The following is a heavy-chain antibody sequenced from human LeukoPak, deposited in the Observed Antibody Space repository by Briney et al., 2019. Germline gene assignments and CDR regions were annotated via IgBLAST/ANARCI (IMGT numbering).Heavy chain of an antibody. D-gene: IGHD2-15*01. CDR3: AREGGYCSGGSCYFASDY. CDR2: INPNSGGT. J-gene: IGHJ4*02. V-gene: IGHV1-2*02. CDR1: GYTFTGDY. Sequence: ASVKVSCKASGYTFTGDYMHWVRQAPGQGLEWMGWINPNSGGTNYAQKFQGRVTMTRDTSISTAYMELSRLRSDDTAVYYCAREGGYCSGGSCYFASDYWGQGTLVTVSS.